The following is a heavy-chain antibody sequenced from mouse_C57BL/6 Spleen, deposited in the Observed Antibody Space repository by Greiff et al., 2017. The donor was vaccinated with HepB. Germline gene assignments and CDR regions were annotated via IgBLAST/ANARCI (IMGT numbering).Heavy chain of an antibody. J-gene: IGHJ1*03. V-gene: IGHV1-69*01. CDR2: IDPSDSYT. D-gene: IGHD2-4*01. CDR1: GYTFTSYW. Sequence: VKLQQPGAELVMPGASVKLSCKASGYTFTSYWMHWVKQRPGQGLEWIGEIDPSDSYTNYNQKFKGKSTLTVDKSSSTAYMQLSSLTSEDSAVYYCARRGYDYNWYFDVWGTGTTVTVSS. CDR3: ARRGYDYNWYFDV.